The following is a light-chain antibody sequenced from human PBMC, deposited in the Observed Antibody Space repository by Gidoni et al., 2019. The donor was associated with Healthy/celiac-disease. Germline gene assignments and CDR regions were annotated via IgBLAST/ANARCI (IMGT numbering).Light chain of an antibody. CDR2: DAS. CDR1: QSVSSY. J-gene: IGKJ4*01. V-gene: IGKV3-11*01. Sequence: EMVLTQSPATLSLSPGERATLSGRASQSVSSYLAWYQQKPGQDPRLLIYDASNRATGIPARFSGSWSGTYFTLTISSLEPEDFAVYYCQQRSNWLTFGGGTKVEIK. CDR3: QQRSNWLT.